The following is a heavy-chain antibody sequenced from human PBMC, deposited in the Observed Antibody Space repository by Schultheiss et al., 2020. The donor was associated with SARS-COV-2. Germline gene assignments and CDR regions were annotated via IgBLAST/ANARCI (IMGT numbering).Heavy chain of an antibody. CDR1: GYTFTGYY. D-gene: IGHD6-19*01. Sequence: ASVKVSCKASGYTFTGYYMHWVRQAPGQGLEWMGWVSGYRGITNSAQKFQGRVTMTTDTSTSTAYMELSSLRSDDTAVYYCARDFIAVAGNAYWGQGTLVTVSS. CDR2: VSGYRGIT. V-gene: IGHV1-18*04. J-gene: IGHJ4*02. CDR3: ARDFIAVAGNAY.